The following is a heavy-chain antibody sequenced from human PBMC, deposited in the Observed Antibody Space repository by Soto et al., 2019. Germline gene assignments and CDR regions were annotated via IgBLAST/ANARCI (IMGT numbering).Heavy chain of an antibody. D-gene: IGHD4-4*01. CDR2: IYYSGST. J-gene: IGHJ4*02. Sequence: SEPLSLPWPVSVGSISSYYWGWIRQPPGKGLEWIVYIYYSGSTNYNPSLKSRVTISVDTSKNQFSLKLSSVTAADTAVYYCARAQGYSKVIDYWGQGTLVTVSS. CDR3: ARAQGYSKVIDY. V-gene: IGHV4-59*01. CDR1: VGSISSYY.